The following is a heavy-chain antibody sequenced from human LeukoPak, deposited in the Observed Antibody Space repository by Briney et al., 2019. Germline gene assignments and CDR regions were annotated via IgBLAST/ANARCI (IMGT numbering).Heavy chain of an antibody. J-gene: IGHJ3*02. CDR2: IYSGCGP. CDR3: ARGGYYYDSSGYYHDAFDI. D-gene: IGHD3-22*01. Sequence: PGGSLRLSCAASGFAVSSNYMNWVRGAPGKGVKWVSIIYSGCGPYYAISVRGRFTISRDNSKNPLYLQMNSLRDEDTAVYYCARGGYYYDSSGYYHDAFDIWGQGTMVTVSS. V-gene: IGHV3-53*01. CDR1: GFAVSSNY.